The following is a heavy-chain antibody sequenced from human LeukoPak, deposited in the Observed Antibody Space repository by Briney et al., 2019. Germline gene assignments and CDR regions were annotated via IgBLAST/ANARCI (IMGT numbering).Heavy chain of an antibody. CDR1: RFXFGDYA. Sequence: GGSLRLSCTTSRFXFGDYAVSWVRQAPGKGQEWVGFIRSKTYGGTTECAASVKGRFTISRDDSKSIAYLQMNSLETEDTAVYYCTRGLGLRYFDYWGQGTLVTVSS. CDR3: TRGLGLRYFDY. D-gene: IGHD4-17*01. CDR2: IRSKTYGGTT. J-gene: IGHJ4*02. V-gene: IGHV3-49*04.